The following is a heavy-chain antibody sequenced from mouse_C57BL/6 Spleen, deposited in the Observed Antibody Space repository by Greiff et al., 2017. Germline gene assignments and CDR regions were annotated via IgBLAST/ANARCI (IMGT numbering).Heavy chain of an antibody. Sequence: EVMLVESGGGLVKPGGSLKLSCAASGFTFSDYGMHWVRQAPEKGLEWVAYISSGSSTIYYADTVKGRFTISRDNAKNTLFLQRTSLRSEDTAMYYCARALRFAYWGQGTLVTVSA. CDR2: ISSGSSTI. J-gene: IGHJ3*01. CDR1: GFTFSDYG. CDR3: ARALRFAY. V-gene: IGHV5-17*01.